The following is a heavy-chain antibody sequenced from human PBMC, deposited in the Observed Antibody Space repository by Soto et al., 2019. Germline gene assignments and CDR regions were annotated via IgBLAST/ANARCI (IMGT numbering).Heavy chain of an antibody. CDR3: AREKIPGWWLRPYYFDY. D-gene: IGHD5-12*01. CDR2: TYYRSKWYN. CDR1: GDSVSSNSAA. V-gene: IGHV6-1*01. J-gene: IGHJ4*02. Sequence: SQTLSLPCAISGDSVSSNSAAWNWLRQSPSRGLEWLGRTYYRSKWYNDYAVSVKSRITINPDTSKNQFSLQLNSVTPEDTAVYYCAREKIPGWWLRPYYFDYWGQGTLVTVSS.